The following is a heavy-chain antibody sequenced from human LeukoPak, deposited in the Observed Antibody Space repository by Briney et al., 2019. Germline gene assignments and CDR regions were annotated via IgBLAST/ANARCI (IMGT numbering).Heavy chain of an antibody. V-gene: IGHV3-48*03. CDR1: GFLYSSYE. J-gene: IGHJ6*04. CDR3: AELGITMIGGV. Sequence: PGGSLRLSCAASGFLYSSYEMNWVRQAPGKGLEWVSYISSSGSTIYYADSVKGRFTISRDNAKNSLDLQMNILRAEDTAVYYCAELGITMIGGVWGKGTTVTISS. CDR2: ISSSGSTI. D-gene: IGHD3-10*02.